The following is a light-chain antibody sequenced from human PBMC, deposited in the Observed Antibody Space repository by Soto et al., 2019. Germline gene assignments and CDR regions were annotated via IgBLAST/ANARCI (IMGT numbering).Light chain of an antibody. V-gene: IGKV1-39*01. CDR2: HAS. CDR1: QNINTD. J-gene: IGKJ1*01. CDR3: QQSYSSPPT. Sequence: DIQMTQSPSTLSASVGDRVTITCRASQNINTDLAWYQQKPGKVPNLLIYHASSLQSGVPSRFSGSRSGPDFTLTISSLQPEDFATYYCQQSYSSPPTFGQGTKVDIK.